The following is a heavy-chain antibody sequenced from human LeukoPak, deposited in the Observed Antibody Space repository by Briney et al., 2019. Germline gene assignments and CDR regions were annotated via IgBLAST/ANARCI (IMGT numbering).Heavy chain of an antibody. Sequence: PGGSLRLSCVASGFNFSSYWMSWVRQAPGKGLEWVANIKQDESERYYVDSVKGRFTISRDNSKNTLYLQMNSLRAEDTAVYSCAKETDYDCIYYFDYWGQGTLVTVSS. J-gene: IGHJ4*02. CDR1: GFNFSSYW. D-gene: IGHD5-12*01. CDR3: AKETDYDCIYYFDY. V-gene: IGHV3-7*05. CDR2: IKQDESER.